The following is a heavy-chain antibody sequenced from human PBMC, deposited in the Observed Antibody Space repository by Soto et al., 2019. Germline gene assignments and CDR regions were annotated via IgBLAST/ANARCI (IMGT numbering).Heavy chain of an antibody. CDR3: AKVTTPRVFYFGMDV. J-gene: IGHJ6*02. V-gene: IGHV3-23*01. CDR2: ISGNAGRT. D-gene: IGHD2-2*01. Sequence: GGSLRLSCAASGFTFTSYAMSWVRQAPGKGLEWVSIISGNAGRTYYADSVKGRFIISRDNSKNTLYPQMNSLRADDTAVYFCAKVTTPRVFYFGMDVWGQGTTVTVSS. CDR1: GFTFTSYA.